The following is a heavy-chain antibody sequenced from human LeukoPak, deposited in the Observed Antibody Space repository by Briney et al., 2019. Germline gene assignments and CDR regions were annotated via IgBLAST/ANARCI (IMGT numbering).Heavy chain of an antibody. J-gene: IGHJ4*02. D-gene: IGHD5-24*01. CDR2: IWFDGSNK. CDR3: ARDVMATPARLVYFDY. CDR1: GFTFSSYG. Sequence: PGGSLRLSCAASGFTFSSYGMHWVRQAPGKGLEWVAVIWFDGSNKYYADSVKGRFTISRDNSKYTLYLQMNSLRAEDTAVYYCARDVMATPARLVYFDYWGQGTLVTVSS. V-gene: IGHV3-33*01.